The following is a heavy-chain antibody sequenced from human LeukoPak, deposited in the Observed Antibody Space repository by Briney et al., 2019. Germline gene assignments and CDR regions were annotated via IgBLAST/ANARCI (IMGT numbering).Heavy chain of an antibody. J-gene: IGHJ4*02. CDR2: IYHRGST. CDR1: GYSISSNYY. V-gene: IGHV4-38-2*02. CDR3: ARVSIAAALDY. Sequence: SETLSLTCTVSGYSISSNYYWGWIRQPPGKGLEWIGSIYHRGSTYYNPSLKSRVTISVDTSKNQFSLKLSSVTAADTAVYYCARVSIAAALDYWGQGTLVTVSS. D-gene: IGHD6-13*01.